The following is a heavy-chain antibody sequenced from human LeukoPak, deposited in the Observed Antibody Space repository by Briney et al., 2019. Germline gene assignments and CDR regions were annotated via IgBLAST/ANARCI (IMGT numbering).Heavy chain of an antibody. D-gene: IGHD3-22*01. CDR3: AREEYYYDSSGPDY. Sequence: PGGSLRLSCAASGFTFSSYSMNWVRQAPGKGLEWVSSISSSSYIYYADSVKGRFTISRDNAKNSLYLQMNSLRAEDTAVYYCAREEYYYDSSGPDYWGQGTLVTVSS. V-gene: IGHV3-21*01. J-gene: IGHJ4*02. CDR2: ISSSSYI. CDR1: GFTFSSYS.